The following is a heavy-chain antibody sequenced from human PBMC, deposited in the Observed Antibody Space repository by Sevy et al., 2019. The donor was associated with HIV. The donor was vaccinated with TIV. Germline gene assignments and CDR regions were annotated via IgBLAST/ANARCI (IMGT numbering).Heavy chain of an antibody. Sequence: GGSLRLSCAASGFTFSSYGMHWVRQAPGKGLEWVAVIWYDGSNKYYADSVKGRFTISRDNSKNTLYLQMNSLRAEDTAVYYCARANGDHRYYYYGMDVWGQGTTVTVYS. J-gene: IGHJ6*02. V-gene: IGHV3-33*01. D-gene: IGHD4-17*01. CDR2: IWYDGSNK. CDR3: ARANGDHRYYYYGMDV. CDR1: GFTFSSYG.